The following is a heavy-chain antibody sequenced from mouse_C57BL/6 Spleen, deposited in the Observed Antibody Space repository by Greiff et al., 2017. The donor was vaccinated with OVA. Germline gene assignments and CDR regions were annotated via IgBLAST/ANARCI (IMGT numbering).Heavy chain of an antibody. CDR1: GYAFSSYW. V-gene: IGHV1-80*01. CDR3: ARYDYGSSYGWFAY. J-gene: IGHJ3*01. Sequence: VQLQQSGAELVKPGASVKISCKASGYAFSSYWMNWVKQRPGKGLEWIGQIYPGDGDTNYNGKFKGKATLTADKSSSTAYMQLSSLTSEDSAVYFCARYDYGSSYGWFAYWGQGTLVTVSA. CDR2: IYPGDGDT. D-gene: IGHD1-1*01.